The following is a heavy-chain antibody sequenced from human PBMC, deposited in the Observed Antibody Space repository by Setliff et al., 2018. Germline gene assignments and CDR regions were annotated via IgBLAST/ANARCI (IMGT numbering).Heavy chain of an antibody. CDR2: FIPILGAT. V-gene: IGHV1-69*13. J-gene: IGHJ5*02. CDR3: ARVRQSPYNWFDI. CDR1: GGTFSSSG. Sequence: GASVKVSCKSSGGTFSSSGITWVRQAPGQGVQWLGRFIPILGATNYAQNFQGRVTITADESTSTVYMELTSLRAEDTAVYYCARVRQSPYNWFDIWGQGTLVTVSS.